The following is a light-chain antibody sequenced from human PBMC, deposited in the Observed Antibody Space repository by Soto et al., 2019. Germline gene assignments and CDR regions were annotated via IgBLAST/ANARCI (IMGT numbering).Light chain of an antibody. CDR3: QQYNSYPLT. V-gene: IGKV1-5*01. Sequence: DIQMTQSPSTLSASVGDRVTITCRASQSISSWLAWYQQKPGKAPKLLIYDASSLESGVPSRFSGSGSGTESTLTISSLQPDDFATYYCQQYNSYPLTFGQGTRLEIK. J-gene: IGKJ5*01. CDR2: DAS. CDR1: QSISSW.